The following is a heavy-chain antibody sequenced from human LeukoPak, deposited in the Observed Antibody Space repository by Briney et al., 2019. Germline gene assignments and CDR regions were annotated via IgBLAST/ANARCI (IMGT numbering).Heavy chain of an antibody. CDR1: GFTFSSYW. V-gene: IGHV3-74*01. D-gene: IGHD6-13*01. CDR2: INSDGSST. J-gene: IGHJ4*02. Sequence: GGSLRLSCAASGFTFSSYWMHWVRQAPGRGLVLVSRINSDGSSTSYADSVKGRFTISRDNAKNTLYLQMNSLRAEDTAVYYCARVPLYSSSWNLGYWGQGTLVTVSS. CDR3: ARVPLYSSSWNLGY.